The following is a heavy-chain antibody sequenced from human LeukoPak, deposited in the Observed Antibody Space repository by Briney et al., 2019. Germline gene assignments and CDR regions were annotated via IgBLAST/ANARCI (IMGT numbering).Heavy chain of an antibody. Sequence: SETLSLTCTVSGGTISSCYWSWIRQPAGKGLEWIGRIYTSGSTNYNPSLKSRVTMSVDTSKNQFSLRLSSVTAADTAVYYCASARTTAFMDVWGKGTTVTVSS. CDR1: GGTISSCY. V-gene: IGHV4-4*07. D-gene: IGHD2-2*01. CDR3: ASARTTAFMDV. J-gene: IGHJ6*04. CDR2: IYTSGST.